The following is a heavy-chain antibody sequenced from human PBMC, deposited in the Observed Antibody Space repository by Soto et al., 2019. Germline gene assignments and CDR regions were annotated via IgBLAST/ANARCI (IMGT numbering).Heavy chain of an antibody. D-gene: IGHD3-10*01. CDR2: MNPNSGNT. V-gene: IGHV1-8*01. CDR3: ARSGYYGSGSYYKATFGDLAGYYYYYMDV. Sequence: ASVKVSCKASGYTFTSYDINWVRQATGQGLEWMGWMNPNSGNTGYAQKFQGRVTMTRNTSISTAYMELSSLRSEDTAVYYCARSGYYGSGSYYKATFGDLAGYYYYYMDVWGKGTTVTVSS. CDR1: GYTFTSYD. J-gene: IGHJ6*03.